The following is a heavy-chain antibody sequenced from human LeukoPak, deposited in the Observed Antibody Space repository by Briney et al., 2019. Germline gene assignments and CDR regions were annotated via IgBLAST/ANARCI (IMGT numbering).Heavy chain of an antibody. V-gene: IGHV5-51*01. J-gene: IGHJ6*03. CDR3: ARQGSYCTNGVCYPTPYYYYMDV. CDR1: GYSFTSYW. CDR2: IYPGDSDT. Sequence: GESLKIPCKGSGYSFTSYWIGWVRQMPGKGLEWMGIIYPGDSDTRYSPSFQGQVTISADKSISTAYLQWSSLKASDTAMYYCARQGSYCTNGVCYPTPYYYYMDVWGKGTTVTVSS. D-gene: IGHD2-8*01.